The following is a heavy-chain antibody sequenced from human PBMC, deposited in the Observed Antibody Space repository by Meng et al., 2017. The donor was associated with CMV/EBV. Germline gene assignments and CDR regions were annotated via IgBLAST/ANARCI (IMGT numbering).Heavy chain of an antibody. CDR3: ARDPYSSGWQ. V-gene: IGHV3-21*01. Sequence: VSCAACGYTCSSYSMNWGRQAPGKGLECVTSISSSSSYIYDADSVKSRFTITRDNAKNTLYLQMNSLRAEDTAVYYGARDPYSSGWQWGQGTLVTVSS. J-gene: IGHJ4*02. D-gene: IGHD6-19*01. CDR1: GYTCSSYS. CDR2: ISSSSSYI.